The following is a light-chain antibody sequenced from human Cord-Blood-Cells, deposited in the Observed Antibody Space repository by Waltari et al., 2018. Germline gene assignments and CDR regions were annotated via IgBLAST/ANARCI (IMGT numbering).Light chain of an antibody. V-gene: IGKV1-5*01. Sequence: DIQMTQSPSTLSASVGDRVTINCRASQSISSWLAWYQQKPGKDPKLLVWDASSLESGVPSRFSGSGSGTEFTLTISSLQPDDFATYYYQQYNSYSPYTFGQGTKLEIK. CDR2: DAS. CDR1: QSISSW. CDR3: QQYNSYSPYT. J-gene: IGKJ2*01.